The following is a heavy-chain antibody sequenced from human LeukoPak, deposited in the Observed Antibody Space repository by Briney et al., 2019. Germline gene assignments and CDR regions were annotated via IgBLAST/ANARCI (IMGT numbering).Heavy chain of an antibody. CDR2: IVPILGRP. V-gene: IGHV1-69*04. J-gene: IGHJ4*02. D-gene: IGHD4-17*01. CDR1: GGTFTNYV. Sequence: GASVKVSCKASGGTFTNYVINWVRQAPGQRLEWMGRIVPILGRPNYAPRFQGRVTMTADKSTTTAYMELNSLTSEDAALYYCASGQYGDYYSWDSWGQGTLVIVSA. CDR3: ASGQYGDYYSWDS.